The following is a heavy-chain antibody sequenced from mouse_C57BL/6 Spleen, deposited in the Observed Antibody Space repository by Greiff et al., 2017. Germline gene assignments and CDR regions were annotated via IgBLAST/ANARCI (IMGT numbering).Heavy chain of an antibody. Sequence: VQLQQPGAELVQPGASVKLSCKASGYTFPSYWMQWVKQRPGQGLEWIGEIDPSDTYTNYNQKFKGKDPLTVATSSSTAYMQLSILTSEDAAVSYCARVNSNFYFDYWGQGTTLTVSS. CDR1: GYTFPSYW. D-gene: IGHD4-1*01. CDR2: IDPSDTYT. V-gene: IGHV1-50*01. J-gene: IGHJ2*01. CDR3: ARVNSNFYFDY.